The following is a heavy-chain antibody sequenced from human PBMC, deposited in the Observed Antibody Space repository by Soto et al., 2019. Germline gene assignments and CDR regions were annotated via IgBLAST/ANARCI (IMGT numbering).Heavy chain of an antibody. D-gene: IGHD3-10*01. CDR1: GGSISSSNYY. Sequence: SETLSLTCTVSGGSISSSNYYWGWIRQPPGKGLEWIGSIYYSGSTYYNPSLKTRVSISVDTSKNHFSLKLSSVTAPDTAVYYCASQGNSGSYTNFDYWGQGTLVTVSS. CDR3: ASQGNSGSYTNFDY. J-gene: IGHJ4*02. V-gene: IGHV4-39*01. CDR2: IYYSGST.